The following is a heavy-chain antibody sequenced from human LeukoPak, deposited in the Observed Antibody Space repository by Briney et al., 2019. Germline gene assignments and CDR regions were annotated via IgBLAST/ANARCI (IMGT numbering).Heavy chain of an antibody. D-gene: IGHD4-23*01. CDR2: IIPIFGTA. V-gene: IGHV1-69*13. CDR1: GGTFSSYA. J-gene: IGHJ3*02. CDR3: ARVRKATVVRNAFDI. Sequence: SVKVSCKASGGTFSSYAISWVRQAPGQGLEWMGGIIPIFGTANYAQKFQGRVTITADESTSTAYMELSSLRSEDTAVYYCARVRKATVVRNAFDIWGQGTMVTVSS.